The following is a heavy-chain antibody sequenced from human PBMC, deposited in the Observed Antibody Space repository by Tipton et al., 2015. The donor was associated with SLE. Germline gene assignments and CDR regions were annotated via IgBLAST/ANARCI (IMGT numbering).Heavy chain of an antibody. J-gene: IGHJ2*01. Sequence: TLSLTCTVSGGSISSSSYYWGWIRQPPGKGLEWIGSIYYSGSTNYNPSLKSRVTMSVDTSKNHFSLKLISVTAADTAVYYCAREFLNPVTTVHYYFDLWGRGTLVTVSS. CDR1: GGSISSSSYY. CDR2: IYYSGST. V-gene: IGHV4-39*07. D-gene: IGHD4-11*01. CDR3: AREFLNPVTTVHYYFDL.